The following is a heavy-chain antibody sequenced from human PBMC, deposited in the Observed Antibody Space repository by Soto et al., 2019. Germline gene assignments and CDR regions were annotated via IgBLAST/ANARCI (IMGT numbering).Heavy chain of an antibody. CDR3: ARGSPGDYYHGMDV. Sequence: QVQLQESGPGLVKPSQTLSLICKVSGGSMSSGDYYWSWIRQPPGRGLEWIGNIYDSGSTYYSPSLKNRVTISVDTSRNQFSLKLRSVTAADTAVYYCARGSPGDYYHGMDVWGQGTTVTVSS. CDR1: GGSMSSGDYY. J-gene: IGHJ6*02. V-gene: IGHV4-30-4*01. CDR2: IYDSGST.